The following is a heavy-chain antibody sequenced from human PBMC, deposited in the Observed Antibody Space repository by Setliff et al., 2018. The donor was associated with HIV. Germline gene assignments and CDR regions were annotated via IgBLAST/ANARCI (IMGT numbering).Heavy chain of an antibody. Sequence: PGGSLRLSCAASGFTFSNYAMSWVRQAPGEGLEWVSAILSTGERTFYADSVKGRFTISRDNSKNTVYLQMNSLRVEDTGVYYCARDNLYYNLYDGSPVYGMDVWGQGTTVTVSS. D-gene: IGHD3-3*01. CDR2: ILSTGERT. J-gene: IGHJ6*02. V-gene: IGHV3-23*01. CDR3: ARDNLYYNLYDGSPVYGMDV. CDR1: GFTFSNYA.